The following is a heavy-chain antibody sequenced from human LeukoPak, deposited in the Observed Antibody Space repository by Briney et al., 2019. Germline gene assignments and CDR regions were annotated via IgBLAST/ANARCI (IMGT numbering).Heavy chain of an antibody. CDR2: IWYDGSNE. D-gene: IGHD3-16*01. CDR3: AKVWGGGEPSDY. Sequence: HPGRSLRLSCAASGFTFSSYGMHWVRQAPGKGLEWVAVIWYDGSNEYYGDSVKGRFTISRDNSKNTLYLQMNSLRAEDTAVYYWAKVWGGGEPSDYWGQGTLVTVSS. V-gene: IGHV3-33*06. J-gene: IGHJ4*02. CDR1: GFTFSSYG.